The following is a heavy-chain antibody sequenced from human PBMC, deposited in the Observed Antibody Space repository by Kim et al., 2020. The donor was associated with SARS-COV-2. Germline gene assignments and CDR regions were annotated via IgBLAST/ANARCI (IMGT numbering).Heavy chain of an antibody. V-gene: IGHV4-61*02. J-gene: IGHJ4*02. Sequence: GSTNYTPSLKSRVTISVDTSKNQVSLKLSSVTAADTAVYYCARGDGYHYYWGQGTLVTVSS. CDR2: GST. D-gene: IGHD5-12*01. CDR3: ARGDGYHYY.